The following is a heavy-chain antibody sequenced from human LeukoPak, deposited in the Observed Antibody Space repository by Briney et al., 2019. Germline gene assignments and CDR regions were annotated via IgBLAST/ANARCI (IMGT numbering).Heavy chain of an antibody. V-gene: IGHV3-48*04. CDR1: GFTFSSYS. CDR2: ISSSSSTI. CDR3: ARASMGGRDYHLDS. D-gene: IGHD3-10*01. Sequence: GGSLRLSCAASGFTFSSYSMNWVRQAPGKGVEWVSYISSSSSTIYYADSVKGRFTISRDNAKNLLFLQLGSLRADDTGVYYCARASMGGRDYHLDSWGQGTLVTVSS. J-gene: IGHJ4*02.